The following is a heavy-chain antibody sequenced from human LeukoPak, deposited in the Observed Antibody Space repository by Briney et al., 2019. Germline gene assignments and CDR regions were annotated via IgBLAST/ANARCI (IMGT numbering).Heavy chain of an antibody. D-gene: IGHD3-10*01. V-gene: IGHV3-23*01. Sequence: PSETLSLTCTISAGSISSYYWSWVRQAPGKGLERVSTISGSGGTTYYADSVQGRFIISRDNSRNTLFVQMNSLRAEDTAIYYCAKGPSYGSGSYYTPQYYFDYWGQGTLVTVSS. CDR2: ISGSGGTT. J-gene: IGHJ4*02. CDR1: AGSISSYY. CDR3: AKGPSYGSGSYYTPQYYFDY.